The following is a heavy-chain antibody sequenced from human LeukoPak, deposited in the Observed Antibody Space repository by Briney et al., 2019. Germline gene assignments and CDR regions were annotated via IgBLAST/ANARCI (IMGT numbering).Heavy chain of an antibody. D-gene: IGHD2-15*01. CDR2: ISSSSSYI. V-gene: IGHV3-21*01. Sequence: PGGSLRLSCAASGFTFSTYSMSWVRQAPGKGLEWVSSISSSSSYIYYADSVKGRFTISRDNAKNSLYLQMNSLRAEDTAVYYCARVGCSGGSCYDYWGQGTLVTVSS. CDR1: GFTFSTYS. J-gene: IGHJ4*02. CDR3: ARVGCSGGSCYDY.